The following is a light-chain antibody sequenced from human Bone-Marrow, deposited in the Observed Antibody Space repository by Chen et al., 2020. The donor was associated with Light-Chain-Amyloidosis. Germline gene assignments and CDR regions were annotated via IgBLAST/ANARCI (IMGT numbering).Light chain of an antibody. CDR2: WAS. CDR1: QSVLFSSNNKNY. J-gene: IGKJ2*01. V-gene: IGKV4-1*01. CDR3: QQYHTTAYT. Sequence: DIVMTQSPDSLAVSLGERATINCKSSQSVLFSSNNKNYISWYQQKPGQPPKLLIYWASTRESGDPDRFSGSGSGTDFTLTISSLQAEDVAVYYCQQYHTTAYTFGQGTKLEIK.